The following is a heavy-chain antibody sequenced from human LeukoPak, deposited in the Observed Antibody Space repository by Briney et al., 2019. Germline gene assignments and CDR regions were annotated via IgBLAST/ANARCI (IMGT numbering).Heavy chain of an antibody. V-gene: IGHV4-4*07. Sequence: SETLSLTCTVSGGSISSYYWSWIRQPAGKGLEWIGRIYTSGSTNYNPSLKSRVTMSVDTSKNQFSLRLSSVTAADTAGYYCARLGLTGYSSGWYYWGQGTLVTVSS. CDR1: GGSISSYY. D-gene: IGHD6-19*01. J-gene: IGHJ4*02. CDR3: ARLGLTGYSSGWYY. CDR2: IYTSGST.